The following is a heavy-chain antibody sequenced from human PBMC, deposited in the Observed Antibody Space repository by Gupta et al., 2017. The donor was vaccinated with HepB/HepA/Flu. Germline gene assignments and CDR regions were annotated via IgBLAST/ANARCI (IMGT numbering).Heavy chain of an antibody. V-gene: IGHV3-9*01. CDR1: GFTFDDYA. D-gene: IGHD1-26*01. CDR3: AKQRGSYFAGMDV. CDR2: ISWNSGSI. J-gene: IGHJ6*02. Sequence: EVQLVESGGGLVQPGRSLRLSCAASGFTFDDYAMHWVRQAPGKGLEWVSGISWNSGSIGYADSVKGRFTISRDNAKNSLYLQMNSLRAEDTALYYCAKQRGSYFAGMDVWGQGTTVTVSS.